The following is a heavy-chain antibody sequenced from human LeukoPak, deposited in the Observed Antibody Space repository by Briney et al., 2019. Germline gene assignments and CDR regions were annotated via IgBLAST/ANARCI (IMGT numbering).Heavy chain of an antibody. Sequence: GASVKVSCKASGGTFGSYAISWVRQAPGQGLEWMGGIIPIFGTANYAQKFQGRVTITADESTSTAYMELSSLRSEDTAVYYCANLPGIAVAGESPGDYWGQETLVTVSS. CDR2: IIPIFGTA. V-gene: IGHV1-69*13. CDR1: GGTFGSYA. J-gene: IGHJ4*02. CDR3: ANLPGIAVAGESPGDY. D-gene: IGHD6-19*01.